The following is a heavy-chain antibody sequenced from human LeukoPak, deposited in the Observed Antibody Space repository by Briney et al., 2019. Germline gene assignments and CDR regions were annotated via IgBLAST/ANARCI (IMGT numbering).Heavy chain of an antibody. CDR2: INPNSGGT. V-gene: IGHV1-2*02. CDR1: GYTFTGYY. CDR3: ARWFIGEDGYLDY. D-gene: IGHD3-10*01. J-gene: IGHJ4*02. Sequence: ASVKVSCKASGYTFTGYYMRWVRQAPGQGLEWMGWINPNSGGTNYAQKFQGRVTMTRDTSISTAYMELSRLGSDDTAVYYCARWFIGEDGYLDYWGQGTLVTVSS.